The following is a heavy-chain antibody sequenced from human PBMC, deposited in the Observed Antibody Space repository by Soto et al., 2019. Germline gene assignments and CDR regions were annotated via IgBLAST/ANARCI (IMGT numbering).Heavy chain of an antibody. J-gene: IGHJ6*02. CDR1: GYTFTSYA. CDR3: ARDFITNYYYYYGMDV. CDR2: INAGNGNT. D-gene: IGHD3-16*02. V-gene: IGHV1-3*01. Sequence: GASVKVSCEASGYTFTSYAMHWVRQAPGQRLEWMGWINAGNGNTKYSQKFQGRVTITRDTSASTAYMELSSLRSEDTAVYYCARDFITNYYYYYGMDVWGQGTTVTVSS.